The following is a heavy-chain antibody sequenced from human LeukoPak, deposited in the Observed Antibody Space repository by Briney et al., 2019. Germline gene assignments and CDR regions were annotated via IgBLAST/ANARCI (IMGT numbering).Heavy chain of an antibody. CDR3: ARDGVGIWFGEYDNWFDP. CDR1: GGSISSYY. D-gene: IGHD3-10*01. Sequence: SETLSLTCTVSGGSISSYYWSWIRQPPGKGLEWIGYIYYSGSTNYNPSLKSRVTMSVDTSKNQFPLKLSSVTAADTAVYYCARDGVGIWFGEYDNWFDPWGQGTLVTVSS. V-gene: IGHV4-59*12. J-gene: IGHJ5*02. CDR2: IYYSGST.